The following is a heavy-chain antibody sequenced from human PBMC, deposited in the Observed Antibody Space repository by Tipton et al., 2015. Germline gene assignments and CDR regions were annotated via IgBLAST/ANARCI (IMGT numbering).Heavy chain of an antibody. V-gene: IGHV4-59*01. Sequence: TLSLTCTVSGGSISNYYWGWIRQPPGKGLEWIGNIDYSGTKNYNPSLKSRVTISLDTSKNQFSLKLSSVTAADTAVYYCARDLEHGMDVWGQGTMVTVSS. CDR3: ARDLEHGMDV. J-gene: IGHJ6*02. D-gene: IGHD5-24*01. CDR2: IDYSGTK. CDR1: GGSISNYY.